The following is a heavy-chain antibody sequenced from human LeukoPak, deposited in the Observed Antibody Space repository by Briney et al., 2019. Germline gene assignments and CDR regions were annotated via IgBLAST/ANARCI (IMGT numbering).Heavy chain of an antibody. CDR2: LSSSGSRI. CDR3: ARERGQSSGLFDY. Sequence: GSLRLSGTASGFTLSDYHMSWVRQAPGKGLEWVSYLSSSGSRIYHADSVKGRFIISRDNAKNSLYLQMNSLRAEDTAVYYCARERGQSSGLFDYWGQGTLVTVSS. D-gene: IGHD6-19*01. V-gene: IGHV3-11*01. J-gene: IGHJ4*02. CDR1: GFTLSDYH.